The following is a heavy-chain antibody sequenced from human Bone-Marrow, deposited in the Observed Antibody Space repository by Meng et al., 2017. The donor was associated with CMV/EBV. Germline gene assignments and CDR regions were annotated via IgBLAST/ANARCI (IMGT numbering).Heavy chain of an antibody. V-gene: IGHV3-30-3*01. CDR1: GFTFSSYA. Sequence: GGSPRLSCAASGFTFSSYAMHWVRQAPGKGLEWVAVISYDGSNKYYADSVKGRFTISRDNSKNTLYLQMNSLRAEDTAVYYCARGHYGGAYYFDYWGQGKLVNVSS. CDR3: ARGHYGGAYYFDY. D-gene: IGHD4-23*01. J-gene: IGHJ4*02. CDR2: ISYDGSNK.